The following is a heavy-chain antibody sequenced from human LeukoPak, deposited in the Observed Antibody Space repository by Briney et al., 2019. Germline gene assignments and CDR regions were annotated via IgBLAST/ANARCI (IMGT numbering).Heavy chain of an antibody. CDR3: AKVDSGSYYVGSTFDY. D-gene: IGHD1-26*01. J-gene: IGHJ4*02. V-gene: IGHV3-23*01. CDR2: ISGSGGST. Sequence: QPGGSLRLSCAASGFTFSSYAMSWVRQAPGKGLEWVSAISGSGGSTYYADSVKGRFTISRDNSKNTLYLQMNSLRAEDTAVYYCAKVDSGSYYVGSTFDYWGQGTLVTVSS. CDR1: GFTFSSYA.